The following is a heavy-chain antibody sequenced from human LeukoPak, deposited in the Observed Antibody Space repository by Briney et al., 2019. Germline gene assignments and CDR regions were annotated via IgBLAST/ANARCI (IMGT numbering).Heavy chain of an antibody. D-gene: IGHD3-22*01. CDR1: GGSISSGASD. Sequence: PSQTLSLTCTVSGGSISSGASDWGWIRQHPKRGLEWVGYINHSGSTYYNPSLGSRVTMSVDTSKNQFSLKLSSETAADSAVYYCARAARQGFTMIVVPFFYFDLWGRGTLVTVSS. V-gene: IGHV4-31*03. J-gene: IGHJ2*01. CDR3: ARAARQGFTMIVVPFFYFDL. CDR2: INHSGST.